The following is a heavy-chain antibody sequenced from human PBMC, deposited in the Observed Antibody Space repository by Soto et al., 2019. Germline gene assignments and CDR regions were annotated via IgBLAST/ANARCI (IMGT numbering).Heavy chain of an antibody. CDR3: ARMDGLVRGITKNWFDP. Sequence: ASVKVSCKVSGYTLTELSIHWVRQAPGEGLEWMGGFDLENGETIYAQRFQGRVTMTEESSADTPYMELSSLRSEDTAMYYCARMDGLVRGITKNWFDPWGQGTLVTVSS. J-gene: IGHJ5*02. D-gene: IGHD3-10*01. V-gene: IGHV1-24*01. CDR1: GYTLTELS. CDR2: FDLENGET.